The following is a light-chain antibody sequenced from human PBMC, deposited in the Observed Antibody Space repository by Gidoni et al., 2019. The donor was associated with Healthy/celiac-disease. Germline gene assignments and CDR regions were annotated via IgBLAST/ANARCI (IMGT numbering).Light chain of an antibody. Sequence: QSALTQPASVPGSPGQSITISCTGTSSDVGGYNYVSWYQHHPGKAPTLMIYDVSNRPAGVSNRFSGSKSGNTASLTISGLQAEDEADYYCSSYTSSITPVVFGGGTKLTVL. CDR1: SSDVGGYNY. CDR3: SSYTSSITPVV. V-gene: IGLV2-14*03. J-gene: IGLJ2*01. CDR2: DVS.